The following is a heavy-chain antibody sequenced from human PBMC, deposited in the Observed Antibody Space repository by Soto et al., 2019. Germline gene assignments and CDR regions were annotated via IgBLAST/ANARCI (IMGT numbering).Heavy chain of an antibody. CDR2: IKTDGSDTI. CDR1: GFMFSSDW. CDR3: AKDMKWGGMTTIHYFDS. D-gene: IGHD4-17*01. V-gene: IGHV3-7*05. J-gene: IGHJ4*02. Sequence: PGGSLRLSCTASGFMFSSDWLTWVRQAPGKGLEWVANIKTDGSDTIDYADSVKGRFTISRDNAKNSLFLQMNSLRPEDTALYYCAKDMKWGGMTTIHYFDSWGQGTLVTVSS.